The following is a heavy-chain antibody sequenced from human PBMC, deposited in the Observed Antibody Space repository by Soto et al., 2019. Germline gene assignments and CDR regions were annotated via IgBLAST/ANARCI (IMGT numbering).Heavy chain of an antibody. CDR3: AREKDFWSGYYFDY. Sequence: SETLSLTXAVSGYSISSGYYWGWIRQPPGKGLEWIGSIYHSGSTYYNPSLKSRVTISVDTSKNQFSLKLSSVTAADTAVYYCAREKDFWSGYYFDYWGQGTLVTVSS. J-gene: IGHJ4*02. D-gene: IGHD3-3*01. CDR2: IYHSGST. CDR1: GYSISSGYY. V-gene: IGHV4-38-2*02.